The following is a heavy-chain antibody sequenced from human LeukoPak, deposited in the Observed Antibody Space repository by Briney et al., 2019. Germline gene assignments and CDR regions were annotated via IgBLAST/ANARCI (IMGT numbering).Heavy chain of an antibody. Sequence: PGGSLRLSCAASGFTFSSYAMSWVRQPPGKGQEWVSYISSSSSTIYYGDSVKGRFTSSIDNAKNSLYLQMNSLRDEDTAVYYCARDRNSFPYYYYYYGMDVWGQGTTVTVSS. D-gene: IGHD4-4*01. V-gene: IGHV3-48*02. CDR1: GFTFSSYA. CDR3: ARDRNSFPYYYYYYGMDV. CDR2: ISSSSSTI. J-gene: IGHJ6*02.